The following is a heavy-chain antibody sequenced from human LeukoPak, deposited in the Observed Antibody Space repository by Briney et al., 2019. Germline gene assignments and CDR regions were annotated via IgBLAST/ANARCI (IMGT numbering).Heavy chain of an antibody. CDR2: INRDGSQK. D-gene: IGHD3-22*01. V-gene: IGHV3-7*01. Sequence: PGGSLRLSCAASGFSLSAYWMTWVRHAPGKGLEWVANINRDGSQKNHVDSVKGRFTISRDNAKNSLYLQMNSLTAEDTAVYYCASFYDSSYSLFDYWGQGTLVTVSS. CDR1: GFSLSAYW. CDR3: ASFYDSSYSLFDY. J-gene: IGHJ4*02.